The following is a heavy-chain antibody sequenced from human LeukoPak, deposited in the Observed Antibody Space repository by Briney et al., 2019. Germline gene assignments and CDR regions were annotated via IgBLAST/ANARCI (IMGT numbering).Heavy chain of an antibody. D-gene: IGHD3-22*01. CDR2: INHSGST. Sequence: SETLSLTCAVYGGSFSGYYWSWIRQPPGKGLEWIGEINHSGSTNYNPSLKSRVTISVDTSMNQFSLKLSSVTAADTAVYYCARGGRRWLLPIFDYWGQGTLVTVSS. CDR1: GGSFSGYY. J-gene: IGHJ4*02. CDR3: ARGGRRWLLPIFDY. V-gene: IGHV4-34*01.